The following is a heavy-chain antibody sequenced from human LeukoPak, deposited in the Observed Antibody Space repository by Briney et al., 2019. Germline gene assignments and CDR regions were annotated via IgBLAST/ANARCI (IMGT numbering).Heavy chain of an antibody. Sequence: PGGSLRLSCAASGFTFSLFAVNWVRQAPGKGLEWVSSISGSGETTYYADSVKGRFTISRDNSKNMVSLQMDSLRVEDTAVYYCAKDGSGTYYRGDFDYWGQGALVTVSS. CDR1: GFTFSLFA. D-gene: IGHD3-10*01. V-gene: IGHV3-23*01. J-gene: IGHJ4*02. CDR3: AKDGSGTYYRGDFDY. CDR2: ISGSGETT.